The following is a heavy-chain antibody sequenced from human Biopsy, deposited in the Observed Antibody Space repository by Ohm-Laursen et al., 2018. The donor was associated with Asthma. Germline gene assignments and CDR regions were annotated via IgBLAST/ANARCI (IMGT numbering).Heavy chain of an antibody. Sequence: ASVKVSCKASGGMFGNYAISWVRQAPGLGLEWMGGLIPVLGTADYAPMFEGGVTITADESTSTAYLELTSLRFEDTAVYYCARGYSGTDRIVYYYSGMEVWGQGTTVTVSS. CDR2: LIPVLGTA. CDR3: ARGYSGTDRIVYYYSGMEV. V-gene: IGHV1-69*13. J-gene: IGHJ6*02. CDR1: GGMFGNYA. D-gene: IGHD5-12*01.